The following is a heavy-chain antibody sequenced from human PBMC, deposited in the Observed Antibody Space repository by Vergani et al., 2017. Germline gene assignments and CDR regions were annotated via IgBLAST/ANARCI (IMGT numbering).Heavy chain of an antibody. CDR3: ARDPYEAVDVTTLVPDQRPLGS. CDR2: IIPILGIS. V-gene: IGHV1-69*04. D-gene: IGHD6-19*01. Sequence: QVHLVQSGAEVKKPGSSVKVSCKASGGTFNTYAISWVRQAPGQGLEWMGRIIPILGISNYAQKFQGRVTITADKSTSTAYMEVSGLRSEDTAVYYCARDPYEAVDVTTLVPDQRPLGSWGQGTLVTVSS. J-gene: IGHJ5*02. CDR1: GGTFNTYA.